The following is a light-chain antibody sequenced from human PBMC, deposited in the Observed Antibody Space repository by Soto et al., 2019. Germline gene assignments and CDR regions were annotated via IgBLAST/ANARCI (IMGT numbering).Light chain of an antibody. Sequence: IVLTQSPGTLSLSPGERATLSCRARQRVRHNYLAWYQQQPGQAPRLLIYGTSTRDTGIPDRFSGSGSGTDFTLTISRLEPEDCAVYYCQQYGSSYTFGPGTKVEIK. CDR2: GTS. CDR1: QRVRHNY. V-gene: IGKV3-20*01. J-gene: IGKJ3*01. CDR3: QQYGSSYT.